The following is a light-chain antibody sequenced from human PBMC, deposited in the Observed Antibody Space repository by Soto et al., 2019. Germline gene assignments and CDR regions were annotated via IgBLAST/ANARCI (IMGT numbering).Light chain of an antibody. CDR2: EVS. Sequence: QSALTQPASVSRSPGQSITISCTGTSSDVGGYNDVSWYQQHPGKAPKLMIYEVSNRPSGVSNRFSGSKSGNTASLTISGLQAEDEADSYCSSYTSTSTLGVFGGGTKLTVL. CDR3: SSYTSTSTLGV. CDR1: SSDVGGYND. J-gene: IGLJ3*02. V-gene: IGLV2-14*01.